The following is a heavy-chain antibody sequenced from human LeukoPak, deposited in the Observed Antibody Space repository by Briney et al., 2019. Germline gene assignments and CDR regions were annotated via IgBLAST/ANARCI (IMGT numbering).Heavy chain of an antibody. CDR1: GFTFSTYS. J-gene: IGHJ4*02. CDR3: ARFVDFGGFDY. V-gene: IGHV3-21*04. CDR2: ISSGSSYI. Sequence: GGSLRLSCAATGFTFSTYSMNWVRQAPGRGLEWVSSISSGSSYIYYADSVKGRFIISRDNAKSSLYLQVHSLRAEDTAFYYCARFVDFGGFDYWGQETLVTVSS. D-gene: IGHD4-23*01.